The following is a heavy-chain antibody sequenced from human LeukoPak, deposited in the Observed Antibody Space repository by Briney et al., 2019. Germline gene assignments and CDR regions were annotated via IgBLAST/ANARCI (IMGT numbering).Heavy chain of an antibody. CDR3: AKGDKMLTWRRTYNRFDP. Sequence: GGSLRLSCAASGFIFSSFGMHWVRQAPGKGLEWVAFIRYDGSNKYYADSAKGRFTISRDNSKNTLYLQMNSPRAEDTAVYFCAKGDKMLTWRRTYNRFDPWGQGALVTVSS. J-gene: IGHJ5*02. CDR1: GFIFSSFG. D-gene: IGHD3-16*01. CDR2: IRYDGSNK. V-gene: IGHV3-30*02.